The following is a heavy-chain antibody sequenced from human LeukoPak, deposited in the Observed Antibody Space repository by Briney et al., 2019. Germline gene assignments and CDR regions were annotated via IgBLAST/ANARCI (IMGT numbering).Heavy chain of an antibody. D-gene: IGHD2-2*01. CDR1: GGTFSSYA. CDR2: IIPIFGTA. J-gene: IGHJ4*02. Sequence: SVKVSCKASGGTFSSYAISWVRQAPGQGLEWMGGIIPIFGTANYAQKFQGRVTMTEDTSTDTAYMELSSLRSEDAAVYYCATGAWVVVPAAQFDYWGQGTLVTVSS. CDR3: ATGAWVVVPAAQFDY. V-gene: IGHV1-69*06.